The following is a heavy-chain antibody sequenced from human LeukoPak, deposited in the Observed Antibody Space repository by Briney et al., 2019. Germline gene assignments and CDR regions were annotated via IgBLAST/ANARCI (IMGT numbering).Heavy chain of an antibody. Sequence: SETLSLTCTVSGAYFSSSGCYWGWFRQPPGKGLEWIASIFYGGNTYYNPSLQSRVLISADTSKDHFSLDLEFVTAADTAVYYCARTEEFGVVYYFDYWGQGTLVTVSS. D-gene: IGHD3-3*01. CDR1: GAYFSSSGCY. CDR3: ARTEEFGVVYYFDY. V-gene: IGHV4-39*02. J-gene: IGHJ4*02. CDR2: IFYGGNT.